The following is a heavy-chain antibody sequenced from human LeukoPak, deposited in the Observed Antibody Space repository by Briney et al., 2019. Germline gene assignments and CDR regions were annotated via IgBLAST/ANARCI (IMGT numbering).Heavy chain of an antibody. Sequence: GGSLGLSCAASGFTVSSNYMSWVRQAPGKGLEWVSVIYSSGNTYYADSVKGRFTISRDNSKNTLYLQMNSLRAEDTAVYYCARGDGYNSYYFDYWGQGTLVTVSS. J-gene: IGHJ4*02. CDR1: GFTVSSNY. CDR3: ARGDGYNSYYFDY. D-gene: IGHD5-24*01. CDR2: IYSSGNT. V-gene: IGHV3-53*01.